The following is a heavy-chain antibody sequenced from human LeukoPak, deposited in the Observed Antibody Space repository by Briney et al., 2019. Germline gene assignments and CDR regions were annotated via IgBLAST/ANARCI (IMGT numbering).Heavy chain of an antibody. CDR1: GFTFSNSA. CDR2: ISSSSSYI. J-gene: IGHJ4*02. V-gene: IGHV3-21*01. CDR3: VRFMRGTIGGDN. Sequence: GGSLRLSCAASGFTFSNSAMSWVRQAPGKGLEWVSSISSSSSYIYYADSVKGRFTISRDNAKNSLYLQMNNLKAEDTAMYYCVRFMRGTIGGDNWGQGALVTVS. D-gene: IGHD3-16*01.